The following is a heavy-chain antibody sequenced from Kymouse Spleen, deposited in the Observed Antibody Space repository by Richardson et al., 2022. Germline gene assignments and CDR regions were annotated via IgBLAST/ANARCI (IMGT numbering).Heavy chain of an antibody. CDR3: ARQYYDILTGYPFDI. D-gene: IGHD3-9*01. V-gene: IGHV1-2*04. CDR1: GYTFTGYY. J-gene: IGHJ3*02. CDR2: INPNSGGT. Sequence: QVQLVQSGAEVKKPGASVKVSCKASGYTFTGYYMHWVRQAPGQGLEWMGWINPNSGGTNYAQKFQGWVTMTRDTSISTAYMELSRLRSDDTAVYYCARQYYDILTGYPFDIWGQGTMVTVSS.